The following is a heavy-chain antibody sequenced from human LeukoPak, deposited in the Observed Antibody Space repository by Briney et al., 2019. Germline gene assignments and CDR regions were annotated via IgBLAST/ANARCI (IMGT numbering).Heavy chain of an antibody. CDR1: GFTFSSYW. Sequence: GGSLRLSCAASGFTFSSYWMHWVRQAPGKGLVWVSRINDDGSSASYADSVKGRFTITRDNVKKTLYLQMNSPRAEDTAVYYCARDLQATVTTNGWGFDLWGRGTLVTVSS. CDR3: ARDLQATVTTNGWGFDL. J-gene: IGHJ2*01. CDR2: INDDGSSA. V-gene: IGHV3-74*01. D-gene: IGHD4-17*01.